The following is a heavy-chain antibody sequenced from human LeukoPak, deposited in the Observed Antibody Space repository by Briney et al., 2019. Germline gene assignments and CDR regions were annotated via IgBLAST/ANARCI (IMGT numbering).Heavy chain of an antibody. Sequence: SETLSLTCTVSGGSTSSSSYYWGWIRQPPGKGLEWIGGIYYSGSTYYNPSLKSRVTISVDTSKNQFSLKLSSVTAADTAVYYCARTYSGSCDYWGQGTLVTVSS. CDR1: GGSTSSSSYY. J-gene: IGHJ4*02. CDR2: IYYSGST. V-gene: IGHV4-39*01. CDR3: ARTYSGSCDY. D-gene: IGHD1-26*01.